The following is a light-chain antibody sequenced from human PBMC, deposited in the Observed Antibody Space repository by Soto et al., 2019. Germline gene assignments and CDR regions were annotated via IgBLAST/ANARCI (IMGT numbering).Light chain of an antibody. CDR3: KPRTHWPPIT. J-gene: IGKJ5*01. Sequence: ECELTQSPATLSLSPGETATLSCRASQSVDKFLAWYQQRPGQPPRLLIFDSSNRATGVPVRFSGSGSGTVFTLTIGSLEPAESAVYYCKPRTHWPPITFGQGTRLEIK. V-gene: IGKV3-11*01. CDR1: QSVDKF. CDR2: DSS.